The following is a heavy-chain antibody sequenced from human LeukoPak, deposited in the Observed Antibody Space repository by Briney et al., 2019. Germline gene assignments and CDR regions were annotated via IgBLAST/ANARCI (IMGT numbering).Heavy chain of an antibody. V-gene: IGHV1-8*01. CDR3: AREVPLWFGEFRYYFDY. CDR1: GYTFTNYE. Sequence: ASVKVSCKASGYTFTNYEINWVRQGTGQGLEWLGWMNPSSGNTGYAQKSQGRVTMTRDTSTSTVYMELSSLRSEDTAVYYCAREVPLWFGEFRYYFDYWGQGTLVTVSS. D-gene: IGHD3-10*01. J-gene: IGHJ4*02. CDR2: MNPSSGNT.